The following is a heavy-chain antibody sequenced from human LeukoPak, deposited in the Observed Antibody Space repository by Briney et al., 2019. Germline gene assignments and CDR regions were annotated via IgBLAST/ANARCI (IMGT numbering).Heavy chain of an antibody. CDR2: ISGSGGST. CDR3: ARGRRDSGYDYLYYFDY. D-gene: IGHD5-12*01. V-gene: IGHV3-23*01. J-gene: IGHJ4*02. Sequence: GGSLRLSCAASGFTFSSYAMHWVRQAPGKGLEWVSAISGSGGSTYYADSVKGRFTISRDNSKNTLYLQMNSLRAEDTAVYYCARGRRDSGYDYLYYFDYWGQGTLVTVSS. CDR1: GFTFSSYA.